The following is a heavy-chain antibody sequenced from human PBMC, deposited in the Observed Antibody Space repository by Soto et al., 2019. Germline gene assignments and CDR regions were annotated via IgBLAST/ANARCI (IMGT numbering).Heavy chain of an antibody. V-gene: IGHV1-2*04. CDR2: INPNSGGT. D-gene: IGHD3-3*01. CDR1: GESFTGYY. Sequence: PVKVSCKASGESFTGYYMHWVRQAPGQGLEWMGWINPNSGGTNYAQKFQGWVTMTRDTSISTAYMELSRLRSDDTAVYYCARATISSPFDYWGQGTLVTVSS. CDR3: ARATISSPFDY. J-gene: IGHJ4*02.